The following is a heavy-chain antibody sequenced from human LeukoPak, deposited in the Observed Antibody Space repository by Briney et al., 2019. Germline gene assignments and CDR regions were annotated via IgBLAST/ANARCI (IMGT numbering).Heavy chain of an antibody. D-gene: IGHD4-23*01. J-gene: IGHJ4*02. CDR2: ISSSSSFI. CDR1: GFTFSSYS. Sequence: GGSLRLSCAASGFTFSSYSMNWVRQAPGKGLEWVSSISSSSSFIYYADSVKGRFTISRDNAKNSLYLQMNSLRAEDTAVYYCARFILGSPKNDYGGNSKDYWGQGTLVTVSS. V-gene: IGHV3-21*01. CDR3: ARFILGSPKNDYGGNSKDY.